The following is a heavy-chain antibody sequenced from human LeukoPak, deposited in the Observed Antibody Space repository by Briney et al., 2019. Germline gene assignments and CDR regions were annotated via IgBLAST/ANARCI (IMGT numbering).Heavy chain of an antibody. CDR3: AKDSGNSFFDY. CDR1: GFTFVTYA. V-gene: IGHV3-23*01. Sequence: GGSLRLSCAASGFTFVTYAMSWVRQAPGKGLEWVSIIRGSSSDYADSVRGRFSISRDTSKNTLYLQMNSLRAEDTALYYCAKDSGNSFFDYWGQGTLVTVSS. J-gene: IGHJ4*02. D-gene: IGHD2-15*01. CDR2: IRGSSS.